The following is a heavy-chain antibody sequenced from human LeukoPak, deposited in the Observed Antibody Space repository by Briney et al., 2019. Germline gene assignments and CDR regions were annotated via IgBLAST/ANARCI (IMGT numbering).Heavy chain of an antibody. J-gene: IGHJ3*02. CDR1: GGSVTTYH. CDR3: GRHSGSSGGAFDI. Sequence: SETLSDTRTVSGGSVTTYHWSWIWQPPGKGLEWIAYMLHSGSSSYNPSLKSRVNISVDPSKNQYYLKLSSVTAADTAVYYCGRHSGSSGGAFDIWGQGTMVTVSS. V-gene: IGHV4-59*08. CDR2: MLHSGSS. D-gene: IGHD6-19*01.